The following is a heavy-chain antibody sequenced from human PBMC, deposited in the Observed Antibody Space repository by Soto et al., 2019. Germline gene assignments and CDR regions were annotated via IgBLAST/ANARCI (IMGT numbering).Heavy chain of an antibody. Sequence: QVQLVESGGGVVQPGRSLRLSCAASGFTFSSFGMHWVRQAPGKGLEWVAVISFDGSNKYYADSVKGRFTISRDNSKNPLYLQMNSLRTEDTAVYSCAKVPPVAGRPMLDYYYYGMDVWGQGTTVTVSS. J-gene: IGHJ6*02. D-gene: IGHD6-6*01. CDR2: ISFDGSNK. CDR3: AKVPPVAGRPMLDYYYYGMDV. CDR1: GFTFSSFG. V-gene: IGHV3-30*18.